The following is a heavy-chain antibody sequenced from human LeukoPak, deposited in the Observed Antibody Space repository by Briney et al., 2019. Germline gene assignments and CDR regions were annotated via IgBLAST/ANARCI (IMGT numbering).Heavy chain of an antibody. CDR3: ARNSHSSTFYSGFDP. CDR2: IFRSGYT. Sequence: ASETLSLTCTVSGDSISRNYWSWIRQPAGKGLEWIGRIFRSGYTDYNPSLESRVTMSIDTSKNQFSLKLTSVIAADTAIYYCARNSHSSTFYSGFDPWGQGTLVTVSS. D-gene: IGHD2/OR15-2a*01. CDR1: GDSISRNY. J-gene: IGHJ5*02. V-gene: IGHV4-4*07.